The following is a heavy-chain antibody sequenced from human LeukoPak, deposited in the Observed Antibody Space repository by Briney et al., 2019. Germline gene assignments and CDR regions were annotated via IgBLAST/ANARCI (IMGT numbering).Heavy chain of an antibody. CDR2: IYYIGST. D-gene: IGHD2-2*02. J-gene: IGHJ4*01. CDR3: ASDSACSSTSCYTSILF. CDR1: GGSITSSNW. Sequence: SESLSLTCAVSGGSITSSNWWSWVPQPPGKGREGIGSIYYIGSTYYKPSLKSRVTISVDTTKNQITLKLSAVTAADTAVYYCASDSACSSTSCYTSILFWGHETLVTVSS. V-gene: IGHV4-4*02.